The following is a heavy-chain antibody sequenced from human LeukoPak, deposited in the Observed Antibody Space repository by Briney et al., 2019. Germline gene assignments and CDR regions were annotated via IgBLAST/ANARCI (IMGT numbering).Heavy chain of an antibody. CDR3: AQGGSDIVAVPAAIRGRNWFDP. Sequence: GASVKVSCKASGGTFSSYAISWVRQAPGQGLEWMGGIIPIFGTANYAQKFQGRVTITTDESTSTAYMELSSLRSEDTAVYYCAQGGSDIVAVPAAIRGRNWFDPWGQGTLVTVSS. CDR2: IIPIFGTA. D-gene: IGHD2-2*02. J-gene: IGHJ5*02. V-gene: IGHV1-69*05. CDR1: GGTFSSYA.